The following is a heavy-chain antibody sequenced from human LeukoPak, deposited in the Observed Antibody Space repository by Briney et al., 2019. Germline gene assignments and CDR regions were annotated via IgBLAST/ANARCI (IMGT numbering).Heavy chain of an antibody. J-gene: IGHJ5*02. CDR1: GGSISSSNW. CDR3: ARGTVVVPAATNWFDP. Sequence: SKTLSLTCAVSGGSISSSNWWSWVRQPPGKGLEWIGEIYHSGSTSYNPSLKSRVTISVDKSKNQFSLKLSSVTAADTAAYYCARGTVVVPAATNWFDPWGQGTLVTVSS. CDR2: IYHSGST. D-gene: IGHD2-2*01. V-gene: IGHV4-4*02.